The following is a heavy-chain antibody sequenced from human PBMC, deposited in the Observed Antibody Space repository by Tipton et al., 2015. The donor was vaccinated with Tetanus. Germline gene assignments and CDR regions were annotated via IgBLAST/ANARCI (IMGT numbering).Heavy chain of an antibody. CDR1: GDSISSYY. CDR3: ARASITYYYGSGRHQHFDY. J-gene: IGHJ4*02. Sequence: TLSLTCTVSGDSISSYYWSWIRQPPGKGLEWIGYIYYSGSTNYNPSLKSRVTISVDTSKNQFSLKLSSVTAADTAVYYCARASITYYYGSGRHQHFDYWGQGTLVTVSS. V-gene: IGHV4-59*01. D-gene: IGHD3-10*01. CDR2: IYYSGST.